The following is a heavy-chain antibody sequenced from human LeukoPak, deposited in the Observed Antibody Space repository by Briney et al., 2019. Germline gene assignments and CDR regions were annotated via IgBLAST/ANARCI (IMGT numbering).Heavy chain of an antibody. D-gene: IGHD2-15*01. CDR2: INPNSGDT. V-gene: IGHV1-2*02. CDR1: GYTFTGYY. Sequence: GASVKVSCKASGYTFTGYYMDWVRQAPGQGLEWMGWINPNSGDTKYAQKFQGRVTMTRDTSISTTYMELSSLGSDDTAVYYCARVSTVAATFDYWGQGTLVTVSS. CDR3: ARVSTVAATFDY. J-gene: IGHJ4*02.